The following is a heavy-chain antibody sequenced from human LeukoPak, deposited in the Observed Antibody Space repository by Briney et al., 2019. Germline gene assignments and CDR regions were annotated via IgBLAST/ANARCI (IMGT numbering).Heavy chain of an antibody. Sequence: PGGSLRLSCEVSGFSFDVFTMYWVRQSPEKGLECVSFISWDGGITHYMDSVEGRFTISRDNNKNFLYLQMNDLRTEDTAIYYCAKGAVVTPGFFDYWGQGTLVTVSS. D-gene: IGHD2-21*02. CDR1: GFSFDVFT. CDR2: ISWDGGIT. CDR3: AKGAVVTPGFFDY. V-gene: IGHV3-43*01. J-gene: IGHJ4*02.